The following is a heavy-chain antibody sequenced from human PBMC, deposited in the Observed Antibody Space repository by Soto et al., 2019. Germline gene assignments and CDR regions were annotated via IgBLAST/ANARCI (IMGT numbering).Heavy chain of an antibody. CDR1: GFTFSSYG. CDR3: ARDLSSTYYYGMDV. CDR2: IWYDGSNK. D-gene: IGHD2-2*01. V-gene: IGHV3-33*01. J-gene: IGHJ6*02. Sequence: PGGSLRLSCAASGFTFSSYGMHWVRQAPGKGLEWVAVIWYDGSNKYYADSVKGRFTISRDNSKNTLYLQMNSLRAEDTAVYYCARDLSSTYYYGMDVWGQGTTVTVS.